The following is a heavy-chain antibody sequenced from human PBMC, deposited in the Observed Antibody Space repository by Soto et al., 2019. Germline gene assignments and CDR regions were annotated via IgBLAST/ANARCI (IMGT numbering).Heavy chain of an antibody. Sequence: QVHLQESGPGLVKPSETLSLTCAVSGASIGSGGWWSWVRQPPEKGLEWIAEIFHDGNTNYSPSLKSRVTISVDKSQNPFSLNVYSVTAADTAVYYCARHEGWTGPDQWGQGTLVTVSS. V-gene: IGHV4-4*02. CDR2: IFHDGNT. CDR3: ARHEGWTGPDQ. D-gene: IGHD2-8*02. J-gene: IGHJ5*02. CDR1: GASIGSGGW.